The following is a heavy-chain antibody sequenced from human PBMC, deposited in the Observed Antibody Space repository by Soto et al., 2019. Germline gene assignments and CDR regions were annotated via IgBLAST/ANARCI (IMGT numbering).Heavy chain of an antibody. Sequence: QVQLVQSGAEVKKPGASVKVSCKASGYTFTSYDINWVRQATGQGLEWMGWMNPNSGNTAYAQKFQGRVTMTRNTSLSTAYMELSSLRSEDTAVYYCAREKSSGYYYDYWGQGTLVIVSS. D-gene: IGHD3-22*01. CDR3: AREKSSGYYYDY. CDR2: MNPNSGNT. CDR1: GYTFTSYD. J-gene: IGHJ4*02. V-gene: IGHV1-8*01.